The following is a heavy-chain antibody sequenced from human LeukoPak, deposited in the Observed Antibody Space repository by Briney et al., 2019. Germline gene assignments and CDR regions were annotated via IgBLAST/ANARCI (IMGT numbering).Heavy chain of an antibody. J-gene: IGHJ5*02. CDR3: ARGSMEYGVLDYNWFDP. D-gene: IGHD2-8*01. V-gene: IGHV1-8*01. CDR2: MDPKSGNT. CDR1: GYTFTSYD. Sequence: ASVKVSCKASGYTFTSYDINWVRQATGQGLEWMGWMDPKSGNTGYAQKFKGRVTMTRNTSIITAYMELRSLRSEDTAVYHCARGSMEYGVLDYNWFDPWGQGTLVTVSS.